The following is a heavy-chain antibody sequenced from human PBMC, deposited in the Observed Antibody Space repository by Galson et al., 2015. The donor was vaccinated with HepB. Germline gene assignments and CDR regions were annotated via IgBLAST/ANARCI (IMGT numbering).Heavy chain of an antibody. CDR2: INTGTGYT. CDR1: GYTFTTYA. D-gene: IGHD1-1*01. J-gene: IGHJ5*02. V-gene: IGHV1-3*04. CDR3: AREDASDNMSPIGYYWFDP. Sequence: SVKVSCKASGYTFTTYAMHWLRQAPGQRLEWMGWINTGTGYTKYSQKFRGRVTITRDTSASTAYMELSSLTSEDTAVYYCAREDASDNMSPIGYYWFDPWGQGTLVTVSS.